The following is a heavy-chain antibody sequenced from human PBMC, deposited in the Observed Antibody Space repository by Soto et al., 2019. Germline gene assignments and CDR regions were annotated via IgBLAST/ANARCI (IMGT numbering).Heavy chain of an antibody. J-gene: IGHJ4*02. Sequence: GASVKVSCKASGYTFTSYYMHWVRQAPGKGLEWVSAISGSGGSTYYADSVKGRFTISRDNSKNTLYLQMNSLRAEDTAVYYCAKDSEWELQGIFDYWGQGTLVTVSS. CDR1: GYTFTSYY. V-gene: IGHV3-23*01. CDR2: ISGSGGST. D-gene: IGHD1-26*01. CDR3: AKDSEWELQGIFDY.